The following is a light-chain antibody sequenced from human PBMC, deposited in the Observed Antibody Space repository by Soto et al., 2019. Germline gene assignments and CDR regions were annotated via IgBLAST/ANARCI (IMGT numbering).Light chain of an antibody. CDR3: QQYGGSPVT. CDR1: QSVSSSY. J-gene: IGKJ5*01. CDR2: DAS. V-gene: IGKV3-20*01. Sequence: EIGVTQSPGTLSLSPGERAPLYCMASQSVSSSYLAWYQQKPGRAPRVLIYDASTRATGVPDRFSGSGSGTDFTLTISRLEPEDFAVYYCQQYGGSPVTVGQGTRLEIK.